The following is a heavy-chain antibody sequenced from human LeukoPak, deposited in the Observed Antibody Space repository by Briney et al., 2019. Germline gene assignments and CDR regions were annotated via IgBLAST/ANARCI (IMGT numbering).Heavy chain of an antibody. CDR2: IIPIFGTA. CDR3: ARVNGGRHYYYYYMDV. CDR1: GFTFTDHY. J-gene: IGHJ6*03. D-gene: IGHD4-23*01. Sequence: SVKVSCKSSGFTFTDHYIHWVRQAPGQGLEWMGGIIPIFGTANYAQKFQGRVTITTDESTSTAYMELSSLRSEDTAVYYCARVNGGRHYYYYYMDVWGKGTTVTVSS. V-gene: IGHV1-69*05.